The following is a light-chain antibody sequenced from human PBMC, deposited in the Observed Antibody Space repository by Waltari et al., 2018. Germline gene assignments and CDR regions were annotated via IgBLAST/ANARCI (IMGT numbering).Light chain of an antibody. J-gene: IGKJ1*01. CDR3: QTYNSARGT. V-gene: IGKV4-1*01. CDR2: WAS. Sequence: DIAMTQSPDSLAVSLGERATINCKSSQNILHSSNNKNYLAWYQQKAGQPPKVLIYWASTRDSGVPDRFSGSGSGTDFTLTISSLQAEDVAVYYCQTYNSARGTFGQGTKVEIK. CDR1: QNILHSSNNKNY.